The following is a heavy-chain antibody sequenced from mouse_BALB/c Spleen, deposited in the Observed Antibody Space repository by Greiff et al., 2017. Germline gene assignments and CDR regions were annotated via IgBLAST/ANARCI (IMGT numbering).Heavy chain of an antibody. J-gene: IGHJ2*01. CDR1: GYTFTSYY. Sequence: QVQLQQSGPELVKPGASVRISCKASGYTFTSYYIHWVKQRPGQGLEWIGWIYPGNVNTKYNEKFKGKATLTADKSSSTAYMQLSSLTSEDSAVYFCAREGFYDGSFDYWGQGTTLTVSS. CDR2: IYPGNVNT. D-gene: IGHD2-3*01. V-gene: IGHV1S56*01. CDR3: AREGFYDGSFDY.